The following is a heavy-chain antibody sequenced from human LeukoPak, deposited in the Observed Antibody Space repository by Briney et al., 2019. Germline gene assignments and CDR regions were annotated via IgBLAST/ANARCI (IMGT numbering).Heavy chain of an antibody. Sequence: GGSLRLSCAASRFTVSSNYMSWVRQAPGKGLEWVSVIYSGGSTYYADSVKGKFTISRDNSKNTLYLQMNSLRAEDTAVYYCARGGWTGYFDYWGQGTLVTVSS. D-gene: IGHD6-19*01. J-gene: IGHJ4*02. V-gene: IGHV3-66*01. CDR2: IYSGGST. CDR1: RFTVSSNY. CDR3: ARGGWTGYFDY.